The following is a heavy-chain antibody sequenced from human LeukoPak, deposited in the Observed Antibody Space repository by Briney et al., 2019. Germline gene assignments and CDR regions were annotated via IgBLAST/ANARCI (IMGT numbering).Heavy chain of an antibody. V-gene: IGHV3-48*01. CDR2: ISGSSSLI. Sequence: GGSLRLSCAASGFAFSSYSMNWVRQAPGKGLEWVSYISGSSSLIYYADSVKGRFTISRDNDKDSLYLQMSSLRAEDTAVYYCTRSLRLSDFWGQGTVVTVSS. J-gene: IGHJ4*02. D-gene: IGHD3-16*01. CDR3: TRSLRLSDF. CDR1: GFAFSSYS.